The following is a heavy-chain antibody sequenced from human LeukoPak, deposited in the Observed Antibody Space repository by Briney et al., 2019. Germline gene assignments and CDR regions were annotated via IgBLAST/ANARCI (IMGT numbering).Heavy chain of an antibody. CDR2: IYTSGST. Sequence: SETLSLICTVSGGSISSYYWSWIRQPAGKGLEWIGRIYTSGSTNYNPSLKSRVTMSVDTSKNQFSLKLSSVTAADTAVYYCARDSRPVYDYVWGSYRYGVYFDYWGQGTLVTVSS. J-gene: IGHJ4*02. V-gene: IGHV4-4*07. CDR3: ARDSRPVYDYVWGSYRYGVYFDY. CDR1: GGSISSYY. D-gene: IGHD3-16*02.